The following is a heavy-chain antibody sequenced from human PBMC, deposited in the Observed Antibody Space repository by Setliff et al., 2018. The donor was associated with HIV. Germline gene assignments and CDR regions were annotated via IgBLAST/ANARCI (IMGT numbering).Heavy chain of an antibody. CDR2: INHSGST. CDR3: ARGTRSSLNWFDP. D-gene: IGHD2-2*01. V-gene: IGHV4-34*01. J-gene: IGHJ5*02. CDR1: GGSFSGYY. Sequence: SSETLSLTCAVYGGSFSGYYWSWIRQPPGKGLEWIGEINHSGSTNYNMSLWSRVTISLDASRNQFSLKLSSMTAADTAVYYCARGTRSSLNWFDPWGPGTLVTVSS.